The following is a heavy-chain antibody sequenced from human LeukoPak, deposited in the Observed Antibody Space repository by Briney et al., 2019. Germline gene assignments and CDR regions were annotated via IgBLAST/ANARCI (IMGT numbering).Heavy chain of an antibody. D-gene: IGHD5-18*01. J-gene: IGHJ3*02. V-gene: IGHV4-59*08. Sequence: SETLSLTCTVSGGSINNYYWSWIRQPPGKGPEWIGYIYYSGGDMNYNPSLKSRLTISVDTSKNQISLMLTSMTAADTAVYYCARQPAATAAFDIWAQGTMVTVSS. CDR3: ARQPAATAAFDI. CDR1: GGSINNYY. CDR2: IYYSGGDM.